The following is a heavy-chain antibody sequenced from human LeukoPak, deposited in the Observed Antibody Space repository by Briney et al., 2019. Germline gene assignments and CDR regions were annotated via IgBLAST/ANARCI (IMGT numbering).Heavy chain of an antibody. Sequence: QPGGSLRLSCAASGFTFSNYAMNWVRQAPGKGLEWVSGISGSGGSTYYADSVKGRFTISRDNSKKTLYLQMNSLRAEDTAVYYCAKGPVVTLDIWGQGTMVTVSS. J-gene: IGHJ3*02. CDR3: AKGPVVTLDI. D-gene: IGHD2-15*01. V-gene: IGHV3-23*01. CDR1: GFTFSNYA. CDR2: ISGSGGST.